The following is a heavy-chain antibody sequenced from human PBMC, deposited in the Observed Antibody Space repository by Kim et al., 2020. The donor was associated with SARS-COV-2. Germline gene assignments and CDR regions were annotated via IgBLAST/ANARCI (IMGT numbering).Heavy chain of an antibody. V-gene: IGHV3-13*01. J-gene: IGHJ2*01. CDR3: AREWGGTAVPGHWYFDL. CDR2: IGAAGDT. CDR1: GFTFSSYD. D-gene: IGHD6-19*01. Sequence: GVSLRLSCAASGFTFSSYDMHWVRQVTGKGLEWVSGIGAAGDTYYPDSVKGRFTISRENAKNSLYLQMNSLRAGDTAVYYCAREWGGTAVPGHWYFDLWGRGTLVTVSS.